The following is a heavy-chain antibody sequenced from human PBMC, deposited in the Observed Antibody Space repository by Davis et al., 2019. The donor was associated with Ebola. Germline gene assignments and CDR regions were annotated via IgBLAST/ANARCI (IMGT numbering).Heavy chain of an antibody. CDR2: ISAYNGNT. J-gene: IGHJ4*02. CDR3: ARENSYGSVPDPNYFDY. Sequence: ASVKVSCKASGYTFTSYGISWVRQAPGQGLEWMGWISAYNGNTNYAQKLQGRVTMTRDTSISTAYMELSRLRSDDTAVYYCARENSYGSVPDPNYFDYWGQGTLVTVSS. CDR1: GYTFTSYG. D-gene: IGHD5-18*01. V-gene: IGHV1-18*01.